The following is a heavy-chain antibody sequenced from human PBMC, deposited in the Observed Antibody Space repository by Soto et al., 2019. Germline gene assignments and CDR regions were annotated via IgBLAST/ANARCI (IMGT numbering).Heavy chain of an antibody. Sequence: EVQLVESGGGLVKPGGSLRLSCAASGFTFSNAWMSWVRQAPGKGLEWVGRIKSKTDGGTTDYAAPVKGRFTISRDDSKNTLYLQMNSLKTEDTAVYYCFLPNCSSTSCYPSWFDHWGQGTMVTVSS. CDR1: GFTFSNAW. CDR2: IKSKTDGGTT. V-gene: IGHV3-15*01. J-gene: IGHJ5*02. CDR3: FLPNCSSTSCYPSWFDH. D-gene: IGHD2-2*01.